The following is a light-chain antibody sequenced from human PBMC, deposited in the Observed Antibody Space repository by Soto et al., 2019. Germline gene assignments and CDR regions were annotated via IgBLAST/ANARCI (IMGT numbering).Light chain of an antibody. CDR1: QSVSRSY. V-gene: IGKV3D-15*01. J-gene: IGKJ4*01. CDR2: GAS. CDR3: QQYYNWPLT. Sequence: EIVLTQSPATLSLSPGERATLSCRASQSVSRSYLAWYQHKPGQAPRLLIFGASTRATGIPDRFSGSGSGAEFTLTISSLQSEDFAVYYCQQYYNWPLTFGGGTKVDIK.